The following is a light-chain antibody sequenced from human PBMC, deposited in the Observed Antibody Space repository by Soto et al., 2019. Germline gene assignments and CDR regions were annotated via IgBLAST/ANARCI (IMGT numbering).Light chain of an antibody. CDR3: SSYADTDMVI. Sequence: QSALTQPPSASGSPGQSVTISCTGTSSDVGGYSFVSWYQQRPGKAPKLMIYDVTKRPSGVPDRFSASKSGNTASLTVSGLQAADEADYFCSSYADTDMVIFGGGTKLTVL. CDR2: DVT. V-gene: IGLV2-8*01. J-gene: IGLJ2*01. CDR1: SSDVGGYSF.